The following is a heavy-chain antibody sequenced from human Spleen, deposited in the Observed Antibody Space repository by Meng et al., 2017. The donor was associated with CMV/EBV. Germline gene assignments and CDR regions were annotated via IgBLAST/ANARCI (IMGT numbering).Heavy chain of an antibody. CDR1: GSTFTSYD. CDR3: ARGHRSRYDFWSGYLRVDGMDV. V-gene: IGHV1-18*01. D-gene: IGHD3-3*01. J-gene: IGHJ6*02. CDR2: ISAYCGNR. Sequence: ASVKVSCKTSGSTFTSYDITWVRQAPGQGLEWMGWISAYCGNRNYAQKFQGRVTMTRDTSISTAYMELSRLRSDDTAVYYCARGHRSRYDFWSGYLRVDGMDVWGQGTTVTVSS.